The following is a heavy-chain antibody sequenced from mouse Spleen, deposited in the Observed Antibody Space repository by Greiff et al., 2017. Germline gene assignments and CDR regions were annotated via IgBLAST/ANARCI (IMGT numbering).Heavy chain of an antibody. Sequence: EVKLMESGGGLVKPGGSLKLSCAASGFTFSDYGMHWVRQAPEKGLEWVAYISSGSSTIYYADTVKGRFTISRDNAKNTLFLQMTSLRSEDTAMYYCARGRAYYGNPWYAMDYWGQGTSVTVSS. CDR1: GFTFSDYG. V-gene: IGHV5-17*01. CDR2: ISSGSSTI. CDR3: ARGRAYYGNPWYAMDY. J-gene: IGHJ4*01. D-gene: IGHD2-10*01.